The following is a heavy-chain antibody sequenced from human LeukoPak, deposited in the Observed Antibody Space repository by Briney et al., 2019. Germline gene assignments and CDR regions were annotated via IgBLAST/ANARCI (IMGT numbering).Heavy chain of an antibody. V-gene: IGHV4-34*01. D-gene: IGHD1-1*01. CDR3: ARGTLDNDY. CDR2: INHSGST. CDR1: GGSFSGYY. Sequence: PSETLSLTCAVYGGSFSGYYWSWIRQPPGKGLEWIGEINHSGSTNYNPSLKSRVTISVDTSKNQFSLKLSSVAAADTAVYYCARGTLDNDYWGQGTLVTVSS. J-gene: IGHJ4*02.